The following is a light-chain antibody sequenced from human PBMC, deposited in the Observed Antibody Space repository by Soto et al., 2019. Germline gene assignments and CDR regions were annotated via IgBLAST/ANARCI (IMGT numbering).Light chain of an antibody. V-gene: IGKV3D-15*01. Sequence: VLTPDPVTLSLSPGERATLSCRASQSFRGLLAWYQQKPGQAPRLLMYAASSRAAGIPDRFSGSGSGTEFTLTISSLQSEDFAVYSCQQYNNWPLTFGGGTKADI. CDR1: QSFRGL. J-gene: IGKJ4*01. CDR3: QQYNNWPLT. CDR2: AAS.